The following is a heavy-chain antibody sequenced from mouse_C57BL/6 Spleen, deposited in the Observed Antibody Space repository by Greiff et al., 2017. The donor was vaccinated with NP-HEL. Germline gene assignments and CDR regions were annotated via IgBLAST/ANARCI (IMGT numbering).Heavy chain of an antibody. CDR3: ARHEGNYPFAY. J-gene: IGHJ3*01. V-gene: IGHV5-12*01. CDR2: ISNGGGST. D-gene: IGHD2-1*01. Sequence: EVQVVESGGGLVQPGGSLKLSCAASGFTFSNYYMYWVRQTPEKRLEWVAYISNGGGSTYYPDTVKGRFTLSRDNAKNTLYLQMSRLKSEDTAMYYCARHEGNYPFAYWGQGTLVTVSA. CDR1: GFTFSNYY.